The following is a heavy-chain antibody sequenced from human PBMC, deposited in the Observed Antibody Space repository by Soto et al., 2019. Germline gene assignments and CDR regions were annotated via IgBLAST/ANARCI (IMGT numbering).Heavy chain of an antibody. Sequence: GGSLRLSCAASGFTFSSYAMSWVRQAPGKGLEWVSAISGSGGSTYYADSVKGRFTISRDNSKNTLYLQMKSLRAEDTAVYYCARDPPATRHGMDVWGQGTTVTVSS. CDR2: ISGSGGST. J-gene: IGHJ6*02. CDR3: ARDPPATRHGMDV. V-gene: IGHV3-23*01. CDR1: GFTFSSYA.